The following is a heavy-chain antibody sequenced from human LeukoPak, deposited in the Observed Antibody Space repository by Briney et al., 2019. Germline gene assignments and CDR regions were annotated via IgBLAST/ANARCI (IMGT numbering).Heavy chain of an antibody. CDR3: AKSLXGSGSXYNXFDP. CDR2: INHRGST. D-gene: IGHD3-10*01. V-gene: IGHV4-34*01. CDR1: GSFXXYY. J-gene: IGHJ5*02. Sequence: GSFXXYYWSWIRQSPGKGLEWIGEINHRGSTNYNPSLRRRVTISLDTSKNQFSLKLRSLTAADTAVYYCAKSLXGSGSXYNXFDPWGQGXLVTVSS.